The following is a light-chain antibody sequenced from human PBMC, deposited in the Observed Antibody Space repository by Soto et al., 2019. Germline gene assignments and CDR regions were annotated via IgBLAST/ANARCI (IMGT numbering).Light chain of an antibody. CDR1: RSNIGINI. V-gene: IGLV1-51*02. CDR2: EDN. J-gene: IGLJ2*01. Sequence: QSVLTQPPSVSAAPGQKVTISCSGGRSNIGINIVSWYQQLPGTAPKLLIYEDNKRPSGIPDRFSGSKSGTSATLGITALQTWDEDDYYCASWDTSLNSGVFGGGTKLTVL. CDR3: ASWDTSLNSGV.